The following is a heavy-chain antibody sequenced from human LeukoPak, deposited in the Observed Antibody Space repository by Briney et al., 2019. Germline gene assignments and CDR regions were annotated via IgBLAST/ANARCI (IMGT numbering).Heavy chain of an antibody. CDR1: GGTFSSYA. Sequence: SVNVSCKASGGTFSSYAISWVRQAPGQGLEWMGGIIPIFGTANYAQKFQGRVTITADESTSTAYMELSSLRSEDTAVYYCARGYYDSSGQIDYWGQGTLVTVSS. D-gene: IGHD3-22*01. J-gene: IGHJ4*02. CDR3: ARGYYDSSGQIDY. V-gene: IGHV1-69*13. CDR2: IIPIFGTA.